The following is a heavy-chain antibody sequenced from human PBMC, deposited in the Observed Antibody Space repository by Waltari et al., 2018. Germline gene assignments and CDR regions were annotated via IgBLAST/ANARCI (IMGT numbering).Heavy chain of an antibody. CDR2: ISTSGNSA. Sequence: VQLVESGGGLVQPGGSLRLPCATAGVPFTSYEMNWVRQAPGKGLEWVSYISTSGNSANYADSVKGRFSISRDNAKNSVDLQMNSLRAEDTAVYYCARRSRFSGSPLGHWGQGSLVIVSS. V-gene: IGHV3-48*03. CDR1: GVPFTSYE. J-gene: IGHJ1*01. D-gene: IGHD1-26*01. CDR3: ARRSRFSGSPLGH.